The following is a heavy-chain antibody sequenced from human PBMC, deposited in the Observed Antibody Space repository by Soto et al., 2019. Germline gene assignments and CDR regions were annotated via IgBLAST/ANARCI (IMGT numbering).Heavy chain of an antibody. V-gene: IGHV3-13*01. CDR2: IGTAGDT. Sequence: GGSLRLSXAASGFTFSSFDMHWVRQATGKGLEWVSAIGTAGDTYYPGSVKGRFTISRENAKNSLYLQMNSLRAGDTAVYYCARDRFGGPTYYYDSSGYYTYYYYYGMDVWGQGTTVTVSS. CDR1: GFTFSSFD. CDR3: ARDRFGGPTYYYDSSGYYTYYYYYGMDV. J-gene: IGHJ6*02. D-gene: IGHD3-22*01.